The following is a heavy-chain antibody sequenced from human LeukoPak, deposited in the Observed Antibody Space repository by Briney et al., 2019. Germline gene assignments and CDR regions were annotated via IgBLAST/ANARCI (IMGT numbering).Heavy chain of an antibody. V-gene: IGHV4-39*01. CDR2: IYYSGST. CDR1: GGSISSSSYD. D-gene: IGHD4-11*01. Sequence: SETLSLICTVSGGSISSSSYDCGWIRQPPGKGLEWIGSIYYSGSTYYNPSLKSRVTISIDTSKNQFSLKLSSVTAADTAVYYCARHGGSNYLTAFEIWGQGTMVTVSS. CDR3: ARHGGSNYLTAFEI. J-gene: IGHJ3*02.